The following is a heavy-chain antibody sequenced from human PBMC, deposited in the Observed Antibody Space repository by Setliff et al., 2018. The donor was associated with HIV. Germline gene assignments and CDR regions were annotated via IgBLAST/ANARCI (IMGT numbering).Heavy chain of an antibody. CDR1: GGSISSYY. CDR2: FSYGGST. V-gene: IGHV4-39*01. J-gene: IGHJ6*03. D-gene: IGHD5-12*01. Sequence: PSETLSLTCTVSGGSISSYYWGWIRQPPGKGLEWIGSFSYGGSTYYHPSLRSRVTMSVDTSKNQFSLKLRSVTAADTAVYYCARHLYSGYDSGIIPYYYYYYMDVWGKGSTVTVS. CDR3: ARHLYSGYDSGIIPYYYYYYMDV.